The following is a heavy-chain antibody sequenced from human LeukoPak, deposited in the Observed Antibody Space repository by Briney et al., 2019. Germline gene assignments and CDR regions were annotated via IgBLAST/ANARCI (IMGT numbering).Heavy chain of an antibody. V-gene: IGHV3-23*01. J-gene: IGHJ4*02. CDR2: ISSSADST. Sequence: WGSLRLSCEASGFTFSSYAMSWVRQAPGKGLAWVSVISSSADSTYYADSVKGRFTISRDNSKNTLYLQMNNLRAEDTAVYYCAKPLEKYTYGGNFDYWGQGLLVTASS. CDR1: GFTFSSYA. D-gene: IGHD4-23*01. CDR3: AKPLEKYTYGGNFDY.